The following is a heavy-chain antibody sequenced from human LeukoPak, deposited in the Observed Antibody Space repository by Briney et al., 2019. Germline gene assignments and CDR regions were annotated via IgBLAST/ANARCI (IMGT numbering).Heavy chain of an antibody. Sequence: GGSLRLSCAASGFTFSSYRMSWVRQAPGKGLEWVANIKQDGSEKYYVDSVKGRFTISRDNAKNSLYLQMDSLRAEDTAVYYCASPYDSSGYYPHDYWGQGTLVTVSS. J-gene: IGHJ4*02. D-gene: IGHD3-22*01. CDR1: GFTFSSYR. CDR3: ASPYDSSGYYPHDY. V-gene: IGHV3-7*05. CDR2: IKQDGSEK.